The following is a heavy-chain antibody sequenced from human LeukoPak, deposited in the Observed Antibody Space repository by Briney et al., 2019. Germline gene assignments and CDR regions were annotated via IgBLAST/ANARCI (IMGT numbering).Heavy chain of an antibody. J-gene: IGHJ4*02. CDR3: AKGNYQLPIDY. CDR2: ISYYGSNK. V-gene: IGHV3-30*18. CDR1: GFTFSSYG. D-gene: IGHD2-2*01. Sequence: GGSLRLSCAAAGFTFSSYGIHWVRQAPGKVREWVAVISYYGSNKYYADSVKGRFTISRDNSKTTLYLQMTSLSAEDKAVYYCAKGNYQLPIDYWGQGTLVTVSS.